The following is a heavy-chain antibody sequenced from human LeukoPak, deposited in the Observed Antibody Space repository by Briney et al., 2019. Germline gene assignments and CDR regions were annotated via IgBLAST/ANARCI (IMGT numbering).Heavy chain of an antibody. CDR3: AKVDSTSGANFDY. CDR2: IYHRAST. D-gene: IGHD6-13*01. J-gene: IGHJ4*02. V-gene: IGHV4-4*02. Sequence: AETLSLTCAVSGVSISSSTWWSWVRQSPGKGLEWIGVIYHRASTNCDPSLKSRLSISVDKSNNLFSLKLNSVTAADTAVYYCAKVDSTSGANFDYWGQGTLVTVSS. CDR1: GVSISSSTW.